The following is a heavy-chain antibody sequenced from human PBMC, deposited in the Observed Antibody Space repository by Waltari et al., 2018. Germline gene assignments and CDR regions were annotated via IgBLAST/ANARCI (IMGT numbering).Heavy chain of an antibody. CDR2: IGDNIAAT. D-gene: IGHD2-2*03. CDR1: GFTFSSYT. Sequence: EVQLLESGGDLVQPGGSLRLSCAASGFTFSSYTMNWVRQAPGKGLEWVATIGDNIAATHYADSVKGRFTISRDNSKNTVFLQMDSLRVEDTAVYSCATWIGPHFDYWGQGILVTVSS. CDR3: ATWIGPHFDY. V-gene: IGHV3-23*01. J-gene: IGHJ4*02.